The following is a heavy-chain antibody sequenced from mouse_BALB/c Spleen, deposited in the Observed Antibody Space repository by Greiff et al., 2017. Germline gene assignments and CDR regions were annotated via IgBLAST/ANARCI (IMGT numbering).Heavy chain of an antibody. V-gene: IGHV1S81*02. Sequence: QVQLQQSGAELVKPGASVKLSCKASGYTFTSYYMYWVKQRPGQGLEWIGEINPSNGGTNFNEKFKSKATLTVDKSSSTAYMQLSSLTSEDSAVYYCTRWPAMDYWGQGTSVTVSS. CDR1: GYTFTSYY. CDR3: TRWPAMDY. J-gene: IGHJ4*01. CDR2: INPSNGGT.